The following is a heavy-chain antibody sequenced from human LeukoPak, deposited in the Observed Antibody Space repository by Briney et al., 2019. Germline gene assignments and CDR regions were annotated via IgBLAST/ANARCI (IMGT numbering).Heavy chain of an antibody. CDR2: ISYDGSNK. CDR1: GFTFSSYG. D-gene: IGHD3-10*01. J-gene: IGHJ4*02. CDR3: AVTMVPIDY. Sequence: GRSLRLSCAASGFTFSSYGMHWVRQAPGKGLEWVAVISYDGSNKYYADSVKGRFTVSRDNSKNTLYLQMNSLRAENTAVYYCAVTMVPIDYWGQGTLVTVSS. V-gene: IGHV3-30*03.